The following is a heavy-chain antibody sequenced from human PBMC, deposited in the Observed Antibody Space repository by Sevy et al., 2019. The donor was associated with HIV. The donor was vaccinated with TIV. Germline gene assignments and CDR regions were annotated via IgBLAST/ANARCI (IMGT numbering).Heavy chain of an antibody. Sequence: GGSLRLSCAASGFTFTSFSMHWVRQAPGKGLEWVATISYEGSNKYYADSVKGRFTISRDNSKNYLYLQMNSLRAEETAVYCCALERLSSNVAEYFQNWGQGTLVTVSS. CDR3: ALERLSSNVAEYFQN. CDR2: ISYEGSNK. V-gene: IGHV3-30-3*01. J-gene: IGHJ1*01. D-gene: IGHD1-1*01. CDR1: GFTFTSFS.